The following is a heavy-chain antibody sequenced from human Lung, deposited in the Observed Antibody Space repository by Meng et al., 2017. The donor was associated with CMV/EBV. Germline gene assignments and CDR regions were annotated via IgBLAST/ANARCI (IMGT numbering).Heavy chain of an antibody. Sequence: CIVSGGSIGSSGFYWGWLRQPPGKGLEWIGNFYQGGTTSFHPSLKGRVSISLDMSKNQFSLNLNSVTAADTAVYYCARVDRQWFDPWGQGTLVTVSS. V-gene: IGHV4-39*07. CDR1: GGSIGSSGFY. J-gene: IGHJ5*02. CDR3: ARVDRQWFDP. CDR2: FYQGGTT.